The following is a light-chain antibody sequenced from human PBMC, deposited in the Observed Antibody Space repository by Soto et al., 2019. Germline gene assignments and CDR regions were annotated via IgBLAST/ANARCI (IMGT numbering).Light chain of an antibody. J-gene: IGKJ5*01. CDR2: WAS. V-gene: IGKV4-1*01. CDR3: QQYHSDPIT. CDR1: QSVLSTSNNKNY. Sequence: DFVLTPSLDSLPVSLGERATLNCKSSQSVLSTSNNKNYLAWFQQKPGQPPKLVIYWASVRASGVPDRFSGSGSGTDFTLTISSLQAEDVAVYYCQQYHSDPITFGQGTRLEIK.